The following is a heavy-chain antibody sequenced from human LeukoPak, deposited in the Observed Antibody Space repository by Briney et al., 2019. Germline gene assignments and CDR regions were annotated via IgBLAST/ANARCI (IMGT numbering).Heavy chain of an antibody. Sequence: ASVKVSCKASGGTFSSYAISWVRQAPGQGLEWMGWISAYNGNTNYAQKLQGRVTMTTDTSTSTAYMELSSLRSEDTAVYYCARQDGYNSPFDYWGQGTLVTVSS. J-gene: IGHJ4*02. V-gene: IGHV1-18*01. CDR2: ISAYNGNT. CDR3: ARQDGYNSPFDY. D-gene: IGHD5-24*01. CDR1: GGTFSSYA.